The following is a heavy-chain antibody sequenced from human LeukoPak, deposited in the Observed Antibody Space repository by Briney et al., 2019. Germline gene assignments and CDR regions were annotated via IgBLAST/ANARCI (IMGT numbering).Heavy chain of an antibody. CDR2: INAGIGNT. CDR1: GYTFTSYA. D-gene: IGHD3-10*01. CDR3: ARDMGGSGSYSY. Sequence: AASVKVSCKTSGYTFTSYAMHWVRQAPGQRPEWMGWINAGIGNTRYSERFQDRITITRDTSASTVHMELSSLRSEDTAVYYCARDMGGSGSYSYWGQGTLVTVSS. J-gene: IGHJ4*02. V-gene: IGHV1-3*01.